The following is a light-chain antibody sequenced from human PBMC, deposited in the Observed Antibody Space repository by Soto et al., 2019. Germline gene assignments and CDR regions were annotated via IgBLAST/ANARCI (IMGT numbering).Light chain of an antibody. V-gene: IGKV3-15*01. CDR3: QQYNDWPPERT. J-gene: IGKJ1*01. CDR2: GAS. Sequence: EVVMTQSPVTLSVSPGERATLSCRASQSIGTNLAWYQQKPGQAPRLLIYGASTRATGVPARFSGSGSGTEFTLTISSLQSEYFAVYYCQQYNDWPPERTFGQGTKVDIK. CDR1: QSIGTN.